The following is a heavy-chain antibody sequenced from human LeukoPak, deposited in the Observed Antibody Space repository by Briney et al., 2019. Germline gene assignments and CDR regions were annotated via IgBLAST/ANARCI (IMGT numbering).Heavy chain of an antibody. V-gene: IGHV1-18*01. D-gene: IGHD2-15*01. J-gene: IGHJ4*02. Sequence: ASVKVSCKASGYTFTSYGISWVRQAPGQGLEWMGWISAYNGNTNYAQKLQGRVTMTTDTSTSTAYMELRSLRSDDTAVYYRARGEYCSGGSCYSGFDYWGQGTLVTVSS. CDR2: ISAYNGNT. CDR1: GYTFTSYG. CDR3: ARGEYCSGGSCYSGFDY.